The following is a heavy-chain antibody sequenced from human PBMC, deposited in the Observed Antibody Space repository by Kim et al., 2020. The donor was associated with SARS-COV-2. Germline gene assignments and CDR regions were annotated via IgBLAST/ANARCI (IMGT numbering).Heavy chain of an antibody. J-gene: IGHJ3*02. CDR2: IYSGGST. V-gene: IGHV3-53*04. D-gene: IGHD3-10*01. Sequence: GGSLRLSCAASGFTVSSNYMSWVRQAPGKGLEWVSVIYSGGSTYYADSVKGRFTISRHNSKNTLYLQMNSLRAEDTAVYYCARGSPHDYYGSGRDDAFDIWGQGTMVTVSS. CDR3: ARGSPHDYYGSGRDDAFDI. CDR1: GFTVSSNY.